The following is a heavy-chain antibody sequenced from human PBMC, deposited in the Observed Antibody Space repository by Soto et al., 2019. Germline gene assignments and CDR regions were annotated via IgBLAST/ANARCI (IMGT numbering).Heavy chain of an antibody. Sequence: GGSLRLSCASSVFTFISYWMSWVRQAPGKGLEWVANINQGGSQKYYVDSVKGRFTISRDNAKNSLYLQMNSLRAEDTAVYYCARIYCSTTSCYYDYWGQGTLVTVS. CDR3: ARIYCSTTSCYYDY. V-gene: IGHV3-7*01. D-gene: IGHD2-2*01. CDR2: INQGGSQK. CDR1: VFTFISYW. J-gene: IGHJ4*02.